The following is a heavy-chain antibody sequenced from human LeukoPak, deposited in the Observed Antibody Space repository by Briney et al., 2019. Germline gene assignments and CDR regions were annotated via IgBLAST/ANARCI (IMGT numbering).Heavy chain of an antibody. CDR3: ARTRPSYSYGYPYYFDY. CDR2: IYPGDSDT. J-gene: IGHJ4*02. D-gene: IGHD5-18*01. V-gene: IGHV5-51*06. Sequence: GESLKISCKGSGYSFTSDWIGWVRQMPGKGLEWMGIIYPGDSDTRYSPSFQGQVFISADKSINTAYVQWSSLKASDTAMYYCARTRPSYSYGYPYYFDYWGQGTLVTVSS. CDR1: GYSFTSDW.